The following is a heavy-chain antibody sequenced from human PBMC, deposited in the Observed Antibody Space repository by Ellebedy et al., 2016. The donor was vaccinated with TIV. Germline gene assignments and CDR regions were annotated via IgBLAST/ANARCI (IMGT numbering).Heavy chain of an antibody. CDR3: ARGGHGYSGYDYRRLEF. Sequence: AASVKVSCKASGYTFTGYYIHWAQQAPGQGLEWMGWINPNSGGTAYAQNFQGSVTMTRDTSISTAYMELSRLRSDDTAVYFCARGGHGYSGYDYRRLEFWGQGTLVTVSS. CDR1: GYTFTGYY. V-gene: IGHV1-2*02. D-gene: IGHD5-12*01. CDR2: INPNSGGT. J-gene: IGHJ4*02.